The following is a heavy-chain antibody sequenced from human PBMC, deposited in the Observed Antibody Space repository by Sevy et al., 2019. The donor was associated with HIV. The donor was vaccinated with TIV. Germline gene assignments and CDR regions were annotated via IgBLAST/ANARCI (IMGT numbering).Heavy chain of an antibody. V-gene: IGHV1-2*02. CDR2: INPNRGGT. CDR1: GYTFTGYY. Sequence: ASVKVACKASGYTFTGYYMHWVRQAPGQGLEWMGWINPNRGGTNYAQKFQGRVTMTRDTSISTAYMELSRLRSDDTAVYYCARSISAGNPDAFDIWGQGTMVTVSS. D-gene: IGHD3-3*02. CDR3: ARSISAGNPDAFDI. J-gene: IGHJ3*02.